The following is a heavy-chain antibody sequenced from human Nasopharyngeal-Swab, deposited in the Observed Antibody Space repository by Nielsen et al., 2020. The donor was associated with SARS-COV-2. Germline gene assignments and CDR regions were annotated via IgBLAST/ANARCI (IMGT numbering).Heavy chain of an antibody. CDR2: IYHSGST. D-gene: IGHD3-3*01. CDR3: AGRITIFGVVYYMDV. V-gene: IGHV4-30-2*01. Sequence: SETLSLTCAVSGGSISSGGYSWSWIRQPPGKGLEWIGCIYHSGSTYYNPSLKSRVTISVDRSKNQFSLKLSSVTAADTAVYYCAGRITIFGVVYYMDVWGKGTTVTVSS. J-gene: IGHJ6*03. CDR1: GGSISSGGYS.